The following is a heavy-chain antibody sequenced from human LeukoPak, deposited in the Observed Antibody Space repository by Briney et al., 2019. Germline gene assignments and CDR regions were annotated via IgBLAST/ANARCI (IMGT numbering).Heavy chain of an antibody. CDR1: GGSISSGGYY. CDR3: ARLLDCSSTSCYMEDY. V-gene: IGHV4-30-2*01. CDR2: IYHSGST. J-gene: IGHJ4*02. D-gene: IGHD2-2*02. Sequence: SQTLSLTCTVSGGSISSGGYYWSWIRQPPGKGLEWIGYIYHSGSTYYNPSLKSRVTISVDRSKNQFSLKLSSVTAADTAVYYCARLLDCSSTSCYMEDYWGQGTLVTVSS.